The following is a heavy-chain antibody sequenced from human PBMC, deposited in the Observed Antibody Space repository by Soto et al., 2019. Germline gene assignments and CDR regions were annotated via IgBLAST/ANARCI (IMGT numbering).Heavy chain of an antibody. J-gene: IGHJ4*02. CDR2: ISSSSSTI. CDR3: ARDLYDFWSGFDY. Sequence: EVQLVESGGGLVQPGGSVRLSCAASGFTFSSYSMNWVRQAPGKGLEWVSYISSSSSTIYYADSVKGRFTISRDNAKNSLYLQMNSLRDEDTDVYYCARDLYDFWSGFDYWGQGTLVTVSS. V-gene: IGHV3-48*02. D-gene: IGHD3-3*01. CDR1: GFTFSSYS.